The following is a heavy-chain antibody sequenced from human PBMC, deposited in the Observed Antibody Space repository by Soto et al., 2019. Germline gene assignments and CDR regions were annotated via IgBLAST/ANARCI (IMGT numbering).Heavy chain of an antibody. CDR3: VRLIGNRWLDS. J-gene: IGHJ5*01. CDR2: KDYRSKWYK. CDR1: GDSVSSNRAT. D-gene: IGHD2-8*01. Sequence: QVQLQQSGPRLVKPSQTLSLTCAISGDSVSSNRATWDWIRQSPSRGLEWLGRKDYRSKWYKDYAVAVQGRITINPDTSNNLFSLQLNSVTPEETAVYYCVRLIGNRWLDSWGQGNPVTVSS. V-gene: IGHV6-1*01.